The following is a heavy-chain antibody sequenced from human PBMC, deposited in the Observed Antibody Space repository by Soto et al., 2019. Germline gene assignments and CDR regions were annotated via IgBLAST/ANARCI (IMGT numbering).Heavy chain of an antibody. Sequence: GESLKISCKGSGYSFTSYWIGWVRQMPGKGLERMGIIYPGDSDTRYSPSFQGQVTLSADKPISTAYLQWSSLKASDTAMYYCARLQQLAPNNWFDPWGQGTLVTVSS. CDR3: ARLQQLAPNNWFDP. V-gene: IGHV5-51*01. CDR2: IYPGDSDT. D-gene: IGHD6-13*01. J-gene: IGHJ5*02. CDR1: GYSFTSYW.